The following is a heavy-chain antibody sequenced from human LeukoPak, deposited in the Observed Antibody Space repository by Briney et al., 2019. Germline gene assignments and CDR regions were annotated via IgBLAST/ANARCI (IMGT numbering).Heavy chain of an antibody. J-gene: IGHJ5*02. D-gene: IGHD3-3*01. CDR2: ISGNAITT. Sequence: GGSLRLSCAASGFSFSSYAMSWVRQAPGMGLEWVSFISGNAITTYYADSVKGRFTISRDNSQNTLYLQMNSLRAEDTAVYYCARGGPVLENWFDPWGQGTLVTVSS. V-gene: IGHV3-23*01. CDR3: ARGGPVLENWFDP. CDR1: GFSFSSYA.